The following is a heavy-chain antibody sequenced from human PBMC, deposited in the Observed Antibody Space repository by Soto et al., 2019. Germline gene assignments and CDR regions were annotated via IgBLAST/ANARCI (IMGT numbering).Heavy chain of an antibody. CDR3: ARDSDYYDSSGYAFDI. V-gene: IGHV4-4*01. D-gene: IGHD3-22*01. J-gene: IGHJ3*02. Sequence: PSETLSLTCAVSGDSVTSNVWWSWVRQPPGKGLEWIGEAYHNGLTDYNPSLKSRVTISVDTSKNQFSLKLSSVTAADTAVYCCARDSDYYDSSGYAFDIWGQGTMVTVSS. CDR1: GDSVTSNVW. CDR2: AYHNGLT.